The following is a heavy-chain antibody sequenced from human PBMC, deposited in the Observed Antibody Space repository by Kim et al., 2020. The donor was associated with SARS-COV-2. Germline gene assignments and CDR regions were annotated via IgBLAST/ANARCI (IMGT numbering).Heavy chain of an antibody. D-gene: IGHD3-10*01. V-gene: IGHV4-59*01. Sequence: SETLSLTCTVSGGSISSYYWSWIRQPPGKGLEWIGYIYYSGSTNYNPSLKSRVTISVDTSKNQFSLKLSSVTAADTAVYYCARDQGGVVRGVHWFDPWGQGTLVTVSS. CDR2: IYYSGST. J-gene: IGHJ5*02. CDR3: ARDQGGVVRGVHWFDP. CDR1: GGSISSYY.